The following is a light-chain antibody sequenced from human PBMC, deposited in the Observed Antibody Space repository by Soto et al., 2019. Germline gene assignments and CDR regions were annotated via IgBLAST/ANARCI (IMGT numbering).Light chain of an antibody. CDR2: VGS. J-gene: IGKJ5*01. CDR1: QSLLYNNTINY. Sequence: DIVMTQSPLTLPVTPGEPPSMSCRPSQSLLYNNTINYLAWYLQKPGQAPQLLIYVGSNRASGVPDRFSGSGSGTDFSLKISRVEAEDVGTYYCMQALQSLTFGQGTRLEIK. V-gene: IGKV2-28*01. CDR3: MQALQSLT.